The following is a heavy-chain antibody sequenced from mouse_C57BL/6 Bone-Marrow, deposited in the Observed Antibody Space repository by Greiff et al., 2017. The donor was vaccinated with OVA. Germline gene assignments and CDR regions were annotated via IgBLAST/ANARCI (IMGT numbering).Heavy chain of an antibody. D-gene: IGHD2-3*01. Sequence: VQLQQPGAELVKPGASVKLSCKASGYTFTSYWMHWVKQRPGQGLEWIGMIHPTSGSTNYNEKFKSKATLTVDKSSSTAYMQLSSLTSEDSAVYYGASGDGYYSGFAYWGKGTLVTVSA. J-gene: IGHJ3*01. CDR3: ASGDGYYSGFAY. CDR2: IHPTSGST. CDR1: GYTFTSYW. V-gene: IGHV1-64*01.